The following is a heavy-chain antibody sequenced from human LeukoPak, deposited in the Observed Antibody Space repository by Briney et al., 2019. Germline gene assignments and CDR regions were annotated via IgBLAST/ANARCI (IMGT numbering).Heavy chain of an antibody. J-gene: IGHJ5*02. CDR3: ARGRRNWNYGWFDP. CDR1: GGSISSSSYF. Sequence: SETLSLTCTVSGGSISSSSYFWGWIRQPPGKGLEWIGEINHSGSTNYNPSLKSRVTISVDTSKNQFSLKLSSVTAADTAVYYCARGRRNWNYGWFDPWGQGTLVTVSS. CDR2: INHSGST. D-gene: IGHD1-7*01. V-gene: IGHV4-39*07.